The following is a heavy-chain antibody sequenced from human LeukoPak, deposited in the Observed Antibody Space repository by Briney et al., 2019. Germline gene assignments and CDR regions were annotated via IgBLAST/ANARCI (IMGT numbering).Heavy chain of an antibody. J-gene: IGHJ4*02. CDR2: INPSGGST. CDR3: ARRRGYGGYDQEDYSDY. V-gene: IGHV1-46*01. Sequence: ASVKVSCKASGYTFTSYYMHWVRQAPGQGLEWMGIINPSGGSTSYAQKFQGRVTMTRDTSTSTVYMELSSLRSEDTAVYYCARRRGYGGYDQEDYSDYWGQGTLVTVSS. D-gene: IGHD5-12*01. CDR1: GYTFTSYY.